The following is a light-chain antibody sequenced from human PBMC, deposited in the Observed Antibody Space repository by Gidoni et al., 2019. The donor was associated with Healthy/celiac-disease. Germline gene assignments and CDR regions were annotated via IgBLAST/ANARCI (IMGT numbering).Light chain of an antibody. CDR2: GAS. J-gene: IGKJ2*04. CDR1: QSVSSSY. Sequence: IVLTQSPGTLSLSPGERATLSCSASQSVSSSYLAWYQQKPGQAPRLLIYGASSRATGIPDRFSGSVSGTDFTLTISRLEPEDFAVYYCQQYGSSPCSFGQGTKLEIK. V-gene: IGKV3-20*01. CDR3: QQYGSSPCS.